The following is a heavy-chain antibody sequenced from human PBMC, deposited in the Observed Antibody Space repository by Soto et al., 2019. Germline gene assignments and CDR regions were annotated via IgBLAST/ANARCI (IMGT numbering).Heavy chain of an antibody. J-gene: IGHJ6*03. V-gene: IGHV3-64*01. D-gene: IGHD6-6*01. Sequence: EVQLVESGGGLAQPGGSLRLSCAASGFTFSSDAMDWVRQAPGKGLEYVSGISSNGIGTYYASSVKGRFTISRDNSRDTVYLQMDSLRPEDMAVYYCARLARADYYDMDVWGKGTTVTVS. CDR2: ISSNGIGT. CDR1: GFTFSSDA. CDR3: ARLARADYYDMDV.